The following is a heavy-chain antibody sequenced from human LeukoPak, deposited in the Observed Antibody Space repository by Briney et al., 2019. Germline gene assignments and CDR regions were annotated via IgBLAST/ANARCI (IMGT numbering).Heavy chain of an antibody. J-gene: IGHJ4*02. V-gene: IGHV3-30*03. CDR3: ARDRDTAMADY. Sequence: GGSLRLSCAASGLTFSSYGMHWVRQAPGKGLEWVAVISYDGSNKYYADSVKGRFTISRDNSKNTLYLQMNSLRAEDTAVYYCARDRDTAMADYWGQGTLVTVSS. CDR1: GLTFSSYG. CDR2: ISYDGSNK. D-gene: IGHD5-18*01.